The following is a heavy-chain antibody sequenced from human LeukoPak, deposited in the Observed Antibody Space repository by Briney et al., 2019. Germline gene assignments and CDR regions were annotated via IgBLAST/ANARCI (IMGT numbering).Heavy chain of an antibody. Sequence: GGSLRLSCAASGFTFNNYAVSWVRQAPGEGLEWVSTISGSADNTNYAEAVKGRFTISRDNSKNTMYLQMNSLRAEDTAVYYCAKQGFGCWGQGTLVTVSS. CDR3: AKQGFGC. CDR1: GFTFNNYA. CDR2: ISGSADNT. V-gene: IGHV3-23*01. J-gene: IGHJ4*02.